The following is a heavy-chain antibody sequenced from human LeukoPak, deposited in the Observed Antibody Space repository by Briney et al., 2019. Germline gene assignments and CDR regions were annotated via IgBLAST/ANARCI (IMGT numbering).Heavy chain of an antibody. J-gene: IGHJ3*02. D-gene: IGHD1-1*01. CDR1: GGSISSYY. Sequence: SETLSLTCTVPGGSISSYYWSWIRQTPGKGLEWLGYIYYSVTTNYNPSLKSRVTISVDTSKNQISLRLTSVTAADTAVYYCARDGIDAFDIWGQGTMVTVSS. CDR3: ARDGIDAFDI. V-gene: IGHV4-59*12. CDR2: IYYSVTT.